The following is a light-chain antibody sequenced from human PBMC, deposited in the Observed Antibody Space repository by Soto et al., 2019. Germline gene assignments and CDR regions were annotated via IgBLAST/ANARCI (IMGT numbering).Light chain of an antibody. CDR2: EVT. Sequence: QSALTQPASLSGSPGQSITISCAGTSSDIGGSKYVSWYQQHPGKAPKLIIYEVTYRPSGVSARFSGSKSGNTASLTASGLQAEDEADYYCCSYTTNSTLVFGGGTKLTVL. CDR3: CSYTTNSTLV. V-gene: IGLV2-14*01. CDR1: SSDIGGSKY. J-gene: IGLJ3*02.